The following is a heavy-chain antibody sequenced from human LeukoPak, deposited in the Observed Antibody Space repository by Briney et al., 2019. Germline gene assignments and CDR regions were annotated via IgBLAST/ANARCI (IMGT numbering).Heavy chain of an antibody. V-gene: IGHV3-23*01. D-gene: IGHD1-26*01. CDR3: AKGRSAGLLEYYYMDV. Sequence: PGGSLRLSCAASGFTFSSYAMSWFRQAPGKGLEWVSAISGSGGSTYYADSVKGRFTISRDNSKNTLYLQMNSLRAEDTAVYYCAKGRSAGLLEYYYMDVWGKGTTVTVSS. J-gene: IGHJ6*03. CDR1: GFTFSSYA. CDR2: ISGSGGST.